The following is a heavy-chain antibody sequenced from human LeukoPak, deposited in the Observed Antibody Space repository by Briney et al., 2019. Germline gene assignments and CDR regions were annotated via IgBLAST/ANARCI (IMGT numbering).Heavy chain of an antibody. CDR2: INHSGST. V-gene: IGHV4-34*01. CDR3: ARTSSPGYCSSTSCGDY. CDR1: GGSFSGYY. J-gene: IGHJ4*02. Sequence: SETLSLTCAVYGGSFSGYYWSWIRQPPGKGLEWIGEINHSGSTNYNPSLKSRVTISVDTSKTQFSPKLSSVTAADTAVYYCARTSSPGYCSSTSCGDYWGQGTLVTVSS. D-gene: IGHD2-2*01.